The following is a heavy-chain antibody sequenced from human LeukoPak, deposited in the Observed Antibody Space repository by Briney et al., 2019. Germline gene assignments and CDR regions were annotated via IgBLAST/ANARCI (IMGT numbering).Heavy chain of an antibody. V-gene: IGHV1-18*01. CDR1: GYTFTSYG. CDR3: ARDETYYYDSSGYYPFDY. Sequence: RASVKVSCKASGYTFTSYGISWVRQAPGQGLEWMGWISAYNGNTNYAQKLQGRVTMTTDTSTSTAYMELRSLRSDDTAVYYCARDETYYYDSSGYYPFDYWGQGTLVTVSS. J-gene: IGHJ4*02. D-gene: IGHD3-22*01. CDR2: ISAYNGNT.